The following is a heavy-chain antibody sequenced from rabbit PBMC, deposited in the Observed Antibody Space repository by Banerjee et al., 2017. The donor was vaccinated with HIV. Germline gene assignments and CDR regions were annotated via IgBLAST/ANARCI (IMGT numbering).Heavy chain of an antibody. J-gene: IGHJ4*01. CDR2: IYTSGGSA. Sequence: QSLEESGGDLVQPEGSLTLTCKALGFSFSSGYDMCWVRQAPGKGLEWIALIYTSGGSAVYASWAKGRFTISKTSSTTVTLQMTSLTAADTATYFCARDHPYAAYGGHGYADLWGQGTLVTVS. D-gene: IGHD6-1*01. CDR3: ARDHPYAAYGGHGYADL. V-gene: IGHV1S40*01. CDR1: GFSFSSGYD.